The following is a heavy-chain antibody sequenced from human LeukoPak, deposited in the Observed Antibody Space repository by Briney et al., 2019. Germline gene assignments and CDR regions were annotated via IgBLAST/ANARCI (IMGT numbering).Heavy chain of an antibody. J-gene: IGHJ4*02. CDR2: IYHSGST. D-gene: IGHD3-10*01. V-gene: IGHV4-30-2*01. CDR3: ARVRYYGSGSFVDY. Sequence: SQTLSLTCAVSGGSISSGGYSWSWIRQPPRKGLEWIGYIYHSGSTYYNPSLKSRVTISVDRSKNQFSLKLSSVTAADTAVYYCARVRYYGSGSFVDYWGQGTLVTVSS. CDR1: GGSISSGGYS.